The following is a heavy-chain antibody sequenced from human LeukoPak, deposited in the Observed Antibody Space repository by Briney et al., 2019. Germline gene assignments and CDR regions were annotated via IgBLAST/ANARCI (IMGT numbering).Heavy chain of an antibody. V-gene: IGHV4-34*01. Sequence: PSETLSLTCAVYGGSFSGYYWSWIRQPPGKGLEWIGEINHSGGTNYNPSLKSRVTISVDTSKNQFSLKLSSVTAADTAVYYCARVITMIVVVRHAFDIWGQGTMVTVSS. D-gene: IGHD3-22*01. CDR1: GGSFSGYY. J-gene: IGHJ3*02. CDR3: ARVITMIVVVRHAFDI. CDR2: INHSGGT.